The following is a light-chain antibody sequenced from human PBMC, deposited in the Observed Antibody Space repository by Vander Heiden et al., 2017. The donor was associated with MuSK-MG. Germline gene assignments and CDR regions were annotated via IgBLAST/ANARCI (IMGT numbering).Light chain of an antibody. V-gene: IGKV1-39*01. CDR2: AAS. Sequence: DIQMTQSPSSLSASVGDRVTITCRASQSISSYLNWYQQKPGKAPKLLIYAASSLQSGVPSRFSGSGSGTDFTLTISSRQPEDFATYYCQQSDSTPQTTFGHGTKVDIK. J-gene: IGKJ3*01. CDR3: QQSDSTPQTT. CDR1: QSISSY.